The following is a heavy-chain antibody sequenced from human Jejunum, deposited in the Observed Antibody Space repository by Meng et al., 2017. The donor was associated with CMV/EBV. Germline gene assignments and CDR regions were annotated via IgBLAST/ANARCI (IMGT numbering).Heavy chain of an antibody. V-gene: IGHV3-11*01. Sequence: RLACAAAGFPFGAYYMTWVRQAPGKGLEWVLYITGSGDIIYYADSVKGRFTISRDNAKSSLYLEINSLRAEDTAVYYCARGNYGFDYWGQGTLVTVSS. CDR3: ARGNYGFDY. CDR2: ITGSGDII. D-gene: IGHD4-17*01. J-gene: IGHJ4*02. CDR1: GFPFGAYY.